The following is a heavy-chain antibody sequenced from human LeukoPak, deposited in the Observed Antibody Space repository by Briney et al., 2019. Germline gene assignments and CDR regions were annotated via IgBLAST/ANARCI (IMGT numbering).Heavy chain of an antibody. J-gene: IGHJ4*02. CDR1: GYIFTSYG. Sequence: GASVKVSCKASGYIFTSYGFSWVRQAPGQGLEWMGWISAYNGNTNYAQKFQGRVTMTTDTSTSTAYMELRSLRSDDTAVYYCARADNRIVAVTADTYDYWGQGTLVTVSS. V-gene: IGHV1-18*01. D-gene: IGHD2-21*02. CDR3: ARADNRIVAVTADTYDY. CDR2: ISAYNGNT.